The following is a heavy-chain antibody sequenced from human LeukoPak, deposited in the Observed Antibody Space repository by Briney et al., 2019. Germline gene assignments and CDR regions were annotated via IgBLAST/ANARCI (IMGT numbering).Heavy chain of an antibody. CDR3: TTAGYSGYDWNY. D-gene: IGHD5-12*01. J-gene: IGHJ4*02. CDR1: GFTFTNYW. V-gene: IGHV3-15*01. CDR2: IKSKSHGGTT. Sequence: PGGSLRLSCAASGFTFTNYWMTWVRPAPGKGLEWVGRIKSKSHGGTTDYAAPVKDKFTISRDDSKNTLYLQMNSLKTEDTAIYYCTTAGYSGYDWNYWGQGALVTVSS.